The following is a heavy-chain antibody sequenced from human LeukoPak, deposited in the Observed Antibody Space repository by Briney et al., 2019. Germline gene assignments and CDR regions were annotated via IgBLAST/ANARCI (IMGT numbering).Heavy chain of an antibody. Sequence: GGSLRLSCEVSGFIFSNYAMSWVRQAPGKGLEWVSAISGSGGSTYYADSVKGRFTISRDNSKNTLYLQMNSLRAEDTAVYYCATLGLRITMVRGVIILDYWGQGTLVTVSS. CDR1: GFIFSNYA. CDR2: ISGSGGST. V-gene: IGHV3-23*01. J-gene: IGHJ4*02. D-gene: IGHD3-10*01. CDR3: ATLGLRITMVRGVIILDY.